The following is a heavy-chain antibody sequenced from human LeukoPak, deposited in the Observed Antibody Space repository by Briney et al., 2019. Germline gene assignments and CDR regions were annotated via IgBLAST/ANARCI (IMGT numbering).Heavy chain of an antibody. D-gene: IGHD4-23*01. CDR3: AKGSGYGGNSAGSYFDY. V-gene: IGHV3-30*18. Sequence: PGGSLRLSCAASGFTFSSYGMHWVRQAPGKGLEWVAVISYDGSNKYYADSVKGRFTISRDNSKNTLYLQMNSLRAEDTAVYYCAKGSGYGGNSAGSYFDYWGQGTLVTVSS. CDR1: GFTFSSYG. CDR2: ISYDGSNK. J-gene: IGHJ4*02.